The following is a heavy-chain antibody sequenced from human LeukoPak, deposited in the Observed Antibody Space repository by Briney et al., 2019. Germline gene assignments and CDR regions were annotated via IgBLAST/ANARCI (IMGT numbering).Heavy chain of an antibody. Sequence: SRTLSLTCAISGDSFSTNSVAWNWIRQSPSRGLEWLGRTSYRSKWYNDYAVSVKSRITITPDTSKNQFSLQLNSVTPEDTAVYYCAREAEITRFDYWGQGTLVTVSS. CDR3: AREAEITRFDY. J-gene: IGHJ4*02. CDR2: TSYRSKWYN. D-gene: IGHD5-24*01. V-gene: IGHV6-1*01. CDR1: GDSFSTNSVA.